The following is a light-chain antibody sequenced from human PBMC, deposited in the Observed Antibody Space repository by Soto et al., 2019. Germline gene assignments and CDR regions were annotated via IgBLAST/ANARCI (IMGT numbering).Light chain of an antibody. CDR3: QQATSLPRT. J-gene: IGKJ1*01. CDR2: AAS. V-gene: IGKV1-39*01. Sequence: DIQMTQSPFSLSASVGDRVTITCRASQSISRDLNWYQQKPGKAPNLLIYAASTLESGVPSRFSGSGSGTEFTLTISSLQPDDFATYYCQQATSLPRTFGQGTKVDI. CDR1: QSISRD.